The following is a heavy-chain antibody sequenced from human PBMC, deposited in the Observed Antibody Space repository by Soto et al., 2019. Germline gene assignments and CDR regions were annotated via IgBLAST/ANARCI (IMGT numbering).Heavy chain of an antibody. CDR1: GFTFSNYW. D-gene: IGHD3-22*01. Sequence: GVSLRLSCAVSGFTFSNYWMTWVRQAPGKGLEWVANIKQDGTDEYYVDSVKGRFTVSRDNAKNSLYLQMNSLRAEDTAVYYCAXDWNHLGSSAYYDAFDIWGQGTMVTVSS. J-gene: IGHJ3*02. CDR3: AXDWNHLGSSAYYDAFDI. V-gene: IGHV3-7*01. CDR2: IKQDGTDE.